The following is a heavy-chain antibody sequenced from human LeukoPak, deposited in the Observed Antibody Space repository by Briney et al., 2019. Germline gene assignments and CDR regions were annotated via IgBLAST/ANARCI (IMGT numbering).Heavy chain of an antibody. J-gene: IGHJ4*02. CDR3: ARVMITMVRGAQPFDY. CDR1: GFTFSSYE. D-gene: IGHD3-10*01. Sequence: PGGSLRLSCAASGFTFSSYEMNWVRQAPGEGLEWVSYISSSGSTIYYADSVKGRFTISRDNAKNSLYLQMNSLRAEDTAVYYCARVMITMVRGAQPFDYWGQGTLVTVSS. V-gene: IGHV3-48*03. CDR2: ISSSGSTI.